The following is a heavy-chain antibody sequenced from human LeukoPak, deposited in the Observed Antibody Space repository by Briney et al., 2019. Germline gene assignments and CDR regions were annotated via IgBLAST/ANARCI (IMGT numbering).Heavy chain of an antibody. CDR2: MSPNSGNT. J-gene: IGHJ3*02. D-gene: IGHD2-2*01. CDR3: ARGPPVPAAPHDAFDI. CDR1: GYTFTSYD. V-gene: IGHV1-8*01. Sequence: ASVKVSCKASGYTFTSYDINWVRQATGQGLEWMGWMSPNSGNTGYAQKFQGRVTMTRNTSISTAYVELSSLRSEDTAVYYCARGPPVPAAPHDAFDILGQGTMVPVPS.